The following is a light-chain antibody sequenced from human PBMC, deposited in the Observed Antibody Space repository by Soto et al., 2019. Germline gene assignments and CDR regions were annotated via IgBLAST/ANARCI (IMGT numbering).Light chain of an antibody. V-gene: IGLV2-14*01. Sequence: ALTQPASVSGSPGQSITISCTGTSRDVGGYNSVSWHQQHPGKAPKVIITEVSNRPSGVSNRFSGSKSGNTASLTISGLQAEDEADYYCSSYISSSTFVVFGGGTKLTVL. J-gene: IGLJ2*01. CDR2: EVS. CDR3: SSYISSSTFVV. CDR1: SRDVGGYNS.